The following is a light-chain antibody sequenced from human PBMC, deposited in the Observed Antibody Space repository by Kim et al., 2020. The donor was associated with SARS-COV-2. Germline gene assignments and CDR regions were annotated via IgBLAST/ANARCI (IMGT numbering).Light chain of an antibody. Sequence: EVVLTQSPATLSVSPGERATLSCWASQSVSNRLAWYQHKPGQAPRLLIYSASTRATGVPARFSGSGSGTDFTLTISSLQSEDFAVYYCHHYYNWPLAFGQGTKVDIK. CDR2: SAS. CDR1: QSVSNR. CDR3: HHYYNWPLA. J-gene: IGKJ1*01. V-gene: IGKV3-15*01.